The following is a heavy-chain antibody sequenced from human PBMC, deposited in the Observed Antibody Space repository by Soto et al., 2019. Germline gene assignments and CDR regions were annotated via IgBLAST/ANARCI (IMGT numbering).Heavy chain of an antibody. J-gene: IGHJ4*02. Sequence: PVGSLRLSCAASGFTFSSYAMHWVRQAPGKGLEWVAVISYDGSNKYYADSVKGRFTISRDNSKNTLYLQMNSLRAEDTAVYYCARVRIAVAGSIGYWGQGTLVTVSS. CDR1: GFTFSSYA. CDR3: ARVRIAVAGSIGY. V-gene: IGHV3-30-3*01. D-gene: IGHD6-19*01. CDR2: ISYDGSNK.